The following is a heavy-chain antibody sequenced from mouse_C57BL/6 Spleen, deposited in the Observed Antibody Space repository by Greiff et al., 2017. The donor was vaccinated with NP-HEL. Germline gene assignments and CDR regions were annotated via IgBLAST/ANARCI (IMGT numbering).Heavy chain of an antibody. CDR3: ARDGNYWFAY. CDR1: GYSFTGYY. D-gene: IGHD2-1*01. CDR2: INPSTGGT. J-gene: IGHJ3*01. V-gene: IGHV1-42*01. Sequence: EVQLKESGPELVKPGASVKISCKASGYSFTGYYMNWVKQSPEKSLEWIGEINPSTGGTTYNQKFKAKATLTVDKSSSTAYMQLTSLTSEDSAVYYCARDGNYWFAYWGQGTLVTVSA.